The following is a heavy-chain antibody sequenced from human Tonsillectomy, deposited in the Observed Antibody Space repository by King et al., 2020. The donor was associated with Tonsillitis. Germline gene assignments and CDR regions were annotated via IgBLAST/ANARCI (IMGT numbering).Heavy chain of an antibody. J-gene: IGHJ4*02. CDR3: ARGDSNSGDY. CDR1: GFTFGNYW. D-gene: IGHD6-6*01. V-gene: IGHV3-7*03. Sequence: VQLVESGGGLVQPGESLRLSCAASGFTFGNYWMTWVRQAPGKGLEWVANMNEDGSIKYYVDSVRGRFSISRDNAKSSLYLQMNSLRAEETAVYYCARGDSNSGDYWGQGTLVTVSS. CDR2: MNEDGSIK.